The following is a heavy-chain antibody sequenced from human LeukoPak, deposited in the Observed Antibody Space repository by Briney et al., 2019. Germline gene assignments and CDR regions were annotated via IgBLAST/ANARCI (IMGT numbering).Heavy chain of an antibody. CDR2: MNEDGSEI. D-gene: IGHD4-11*01. CDR1: GFAFNKYW. V-gene: IGHV3-7*01. J-gene: IGHJ4*02. Sequence: GGSLRLSCAASGFAFNKYWMSWVRQPPGRGLEWVANMNEDGSEINYVDSVKGRFTISRDNAQDSLYLQMNSLTAEDTAVYYCARDRGYSNFDYWGQGTLLTVSS. CDR3: ARDRGYSNFDY.